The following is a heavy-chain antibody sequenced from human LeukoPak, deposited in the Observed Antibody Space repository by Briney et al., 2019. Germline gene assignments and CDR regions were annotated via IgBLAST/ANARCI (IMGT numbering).Heavy chain of an antibody. J-gene: IGHJ3*02. D-gene: IGHD3-22*01. CDR3: ATADSSGLNAFDI. CDR2: IYYSGST. Sequence: SETLSLTCTVSGGSISSYYWSWIRQPPGKGLEWIGYIYYSGSTNYNPSLKSRATISVDTSKNQFSLKLSSVTAADTAVYYCATADSSGLNAFDIWGQGTMVTVSS. CDR1: GGSISSYY. V-gene: IGHV4-59*08.